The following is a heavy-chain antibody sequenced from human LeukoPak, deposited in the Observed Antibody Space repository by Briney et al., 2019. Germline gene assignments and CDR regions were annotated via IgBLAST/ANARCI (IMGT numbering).Heavy chain of an antibody. V-gene: IGHV3-72*01. CDR1: GFTFSDHY. D-gene: IGHD3-22*01. CDR2: TRNKANSYTT. CDR3: TREVPTSDYYDSSGYLDY. J-gene: IGHJ4*02. Sequence: GGSLRLSCAASGFTFSDHYMDWVRQAPGKGLEWVGRTRNKANSYTTEYAASVKGRFTISRDDSKSIAYLQMNSLKTEDTAVYYCTREVPTSDYYDSSGYLDYWGQGTLVTVSS.